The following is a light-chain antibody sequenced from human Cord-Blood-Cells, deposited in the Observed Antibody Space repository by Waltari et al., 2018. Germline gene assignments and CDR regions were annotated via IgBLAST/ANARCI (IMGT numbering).Light chain of an antibody. Sequence: SYELTQTPSVSVSPGQTARITCSGDAVPKQYAYWYQQKPGQAPVLVIYKDSERPAGIPERFSGSSSGTTVTLTISGVQAEDEADYYCQSADSSGTYYVFGTGTKVTVL. CDR2: KDS. J-gene: IGLJ1*01. V-gene: IGLV3-25*03. CDR1: AVPKQY. CDR3: QSADSSGTYYV.